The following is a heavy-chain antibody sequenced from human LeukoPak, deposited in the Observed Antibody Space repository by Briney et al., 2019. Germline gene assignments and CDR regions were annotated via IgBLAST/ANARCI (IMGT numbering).Heavy chain of an antibody. J-gene: IGHJ4*02. CDR2: ISGDGTTI. Sequence: SGGSLRLSRAASGFTFSDYYMSWVRQAPGKGLEWVSYISGDGTTIHYADSVRGRFTVSRDNAKNSLFLQMNSLRAEDTAMYYCTREDYYYAAGYWGQGTLVTVSS. D-gene: IGHD3-10*01. CDR3: TREDYYYAAGY. V-gene: IGHV3-11*04. CDR1: GFTFSDYY.